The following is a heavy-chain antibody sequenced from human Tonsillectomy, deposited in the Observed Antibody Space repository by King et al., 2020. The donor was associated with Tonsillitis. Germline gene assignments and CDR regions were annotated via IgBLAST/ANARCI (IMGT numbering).Heavy chain of an antibody. J-gene: IGHJ4*02. CDR2: INPSGGGT. V-gene: IGHV1-46*01. Sequence: AQLVQSGAEVKKPGAAVKVSCKASGYTFTTYYMHWVRQDPGQGLEWMGIINPSGGGTAYAQKFQGRVTMTRDTSTSTVYMELRSLRSEDTATYYCARGGYDSSGYSGFWWGQGTLVTGSS. CDR1: GYTFTTYY. D-gene: IGHD3-22*01. CDR3: ARGGYDSSGYSGFW.